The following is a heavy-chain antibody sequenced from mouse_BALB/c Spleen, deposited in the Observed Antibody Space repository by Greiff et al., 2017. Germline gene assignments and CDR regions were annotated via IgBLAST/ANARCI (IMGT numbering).Heavy chain of an antibody. CDR3: ARVTTAYYYAMDY. CDR1: GFSLTSYG. V-gene: IGHV2-9*02. Sequence: QVQLQQSGPGLVAPSQSLSITCTVSGFSLTSYGVHWVRQPPGKGLEWLGVIWAGGSTNYNSALMSRLSISKDNSKSQVFLKMNSLQTDDTAMYYCARVTTAYYYAMDYWGQGTSVTVSS. CDR2: IWAGGST. J-gene: IGHJ4*01. D-gene: IGHD1-2*01.